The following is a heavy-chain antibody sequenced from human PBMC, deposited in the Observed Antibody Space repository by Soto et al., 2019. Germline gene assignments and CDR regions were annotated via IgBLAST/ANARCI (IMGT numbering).Heavy chain of an antibody. J-gene: IGHJ5*02. CDR3: ARVGGSDPYNGFDP. CDR1: GGSISSGGYY. Sequence: QVQLQESGPGLVKPSQTLSLTCTVSGGSISSGGYYWSWIRQHPGKGLEWIGYIYYSGSTYYNPSLKRRVTISEDTSKNQSLLKRSSVTAADTAVYYCARVGGSDPYNGFDPWGQGTLVTVSS. V-gene: IGHV4-31*03. D-gene: IGHD3-16*01. CDR2: IYYSGST.